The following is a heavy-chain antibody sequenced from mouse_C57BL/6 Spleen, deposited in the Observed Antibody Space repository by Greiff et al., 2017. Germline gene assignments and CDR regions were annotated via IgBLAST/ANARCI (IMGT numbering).Heavy chain of an antibody. CDR2: SRNKANDYTT. D-gene: IGHD1-1*02. Sequence: EVKLVESGGGLVQSGRSLRLSCATSGFTFSDFSMEWVRQAPGKGLEWIAASRNKANDYTTEYSASVKGRFIVSRDTSQSILYRQRNALRAEDTAIYYCARDAGWYFDDWGQGTTRTVSS. CDR3: ARDAGWYFDD. CDR1: GFTFSDFS. J-gene: IGHJ2*01. V-gene: IGHV7-1*01.